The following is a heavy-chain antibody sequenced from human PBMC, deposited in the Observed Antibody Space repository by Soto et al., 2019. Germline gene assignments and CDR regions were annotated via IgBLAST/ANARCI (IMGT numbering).Heavy chain of an antibody. V-gene: IGHV4-4*07. J-gene: IGHJ4*02. CDR3: AREPLAHSYFDF. CDR2: LYNDERT. CDR1: GDSVSSHY. Sequence: SETLSLTCTVSGDSVSSHYWSWIRQPAGKGLEWLGRLYNDERTNYNPSLKSRVTMSMDTSKNQFSLKLTSVTAADSAVYFCAREPLAHSYFDFWGQGILVTVSS.